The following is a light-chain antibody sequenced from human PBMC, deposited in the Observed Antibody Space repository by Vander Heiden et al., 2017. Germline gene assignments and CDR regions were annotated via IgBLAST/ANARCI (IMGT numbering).Light chain of an antibody. CDR1: SANNGGGYD. Sequence: QSASPQPPAASGAPGPRVAISCTGGSANNGGGYDVVWYQQLPRTAPNLLMYGNSNRPSGVPDRFSGSKSGTSASLAITGLQAEDEADYYCQSYDSSLSGVVFGGGTKLTVL. V-gene: IGLV1-40*02. J-gene: IGLJ2*01. CDR2: GNS. CDR3: QSYDSSLSGVV.